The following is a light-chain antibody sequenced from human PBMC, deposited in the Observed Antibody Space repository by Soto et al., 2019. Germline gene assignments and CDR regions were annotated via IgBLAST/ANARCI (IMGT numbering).Light chain of an antibody. J-gene: IGKJ5*01. CDR2: AAS. CDR1: QIITSH. Sequence: DLPMTQSPSSLSASVGDTVSFTCRASQIITSHMNWYQLKPGEAPKLLIYAASSVQGGVPSRFSGSGSGTEFSLTISSLQPEDFATYYCQQSYTLPPTFGQGTRLDIK. CDR3: QQSYTLPPT. V-gene: IGKV1-39*01.